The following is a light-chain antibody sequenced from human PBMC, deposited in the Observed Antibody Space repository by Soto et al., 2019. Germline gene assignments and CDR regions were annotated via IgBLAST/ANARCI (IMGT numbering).Light chain of an antibody. CDR3: QHYSRSPPYT. J-gene: IGKJ2*01. V-gene: IGKV3D-20*01. CDR2: DAS. Sequence: EIVLTQSPATLSLSPGERATLSCGASQSVGSNYVAWYQQKPGLAPRLLIYDASYRATGIPDRFSGSGSGTDFTLTISRLEPEDFAVYYCQHYSRSPPYTFGQGTKLEIK. CDR1: QSVGSNY.